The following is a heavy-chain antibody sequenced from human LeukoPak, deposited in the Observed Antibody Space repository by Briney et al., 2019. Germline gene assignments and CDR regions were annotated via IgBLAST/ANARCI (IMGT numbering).Heavy chain of an antibody. CDR3: ARRYCSGGSCYLRDWFDP. V-gene: IGHV4-59*01. CDR1: GGSISSYY. Sequence: TSGTLSLTCPVSGGSISSYYWSWIRQPPGKGLEWIGYIYYSGSTNYNPSLKSRVTISVDTSKNQFSLKLSSVAAADTAVYYCARRYCSGGSCYLRDWFDPWGQGTLVTVSS. D-gene: IGHD2-15*01. CDR2: IYYSGST. J-gene: IGHJ5*02.